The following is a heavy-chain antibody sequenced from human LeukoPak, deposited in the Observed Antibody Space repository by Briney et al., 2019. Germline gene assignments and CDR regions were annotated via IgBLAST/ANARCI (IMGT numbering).Heavy chain of an antibody. J-gene: IGHJ4*02. D-gene: IGHD6-6*01. CDR3: AKERLYSSSSTNFDY. CDR1: GFIVSSNY. Sequence: GGSLRLSCAASGFIVSSNYMSWVRQAPGKGLEWVSVIYSGGSTYYADSVKGRFTISRDNSKNTLYLQMNSLRAEDTAVYYCAKERLYSSSSTNFDYWGQGTLVTVSS. CDR2: IYSGGST. V-gene: IGHV3-53*01.